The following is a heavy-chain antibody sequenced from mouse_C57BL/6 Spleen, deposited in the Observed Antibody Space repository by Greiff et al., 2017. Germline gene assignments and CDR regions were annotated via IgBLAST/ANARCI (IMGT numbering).Heavy chain of an antibody. D-gene: IGHD2-4*01. J-gene: IGHJ4*01. CDR2: ISYDGSN. Sequence: EVKLMESGPGLVKPSQSLSLTCSVTGYSITSGYYWNWIRQFPGNKLEWMGYISYDGSNNYNPSLKNRISITRDTSKNQFFLKLNSVTTEDTATYYCARRGLRLGMDYWGQGTSVTVSS. CDR1: GYSITSGYY. V-gene: IGHV3-6*01. CDR3: ARRGLRLGMDY.